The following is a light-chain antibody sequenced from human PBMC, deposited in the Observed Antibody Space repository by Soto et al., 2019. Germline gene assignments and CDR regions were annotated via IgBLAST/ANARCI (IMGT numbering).Light chain of an antibody. Sequence: DIQMTQSPSSVSPSVGDRVTITCRASQGISSWLACYQQKPGKAPKLLIYAASTLQSGVPSRFSGSGSGTDFTLTISSLQPEDVATYYCQKYNSALMYTFGQGTKVDIK. CDR1: QGISSW. J-gene: IGKJ2*01. CDR3: QKYNSALMYT. V-gene: IGKV1-27*01. CDR2: AAS.